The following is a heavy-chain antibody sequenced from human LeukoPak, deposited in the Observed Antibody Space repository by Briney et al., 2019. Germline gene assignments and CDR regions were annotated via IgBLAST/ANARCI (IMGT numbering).Heavy chain of an antibody. CDR2: IKSKTDGGTT. CDR3: AKARGYCSSTSCYRGTFDY. V-gene: IGHV3-15*01. CDR1: GFTFSNAW. Sequence: GGSLRLSCAASGFTFSNAWMSWVRQAPGKGLEWVGRIKSKTDGGTTDYAAPVKGRFTISRDDSKNTLYLQMNSLRAEDTAVYYCAKARGYCSSTSCYRGTFDYWGQGTLVTVSS. D-gene: IGHD2-2*01. J-gene: IGHJ4*02.